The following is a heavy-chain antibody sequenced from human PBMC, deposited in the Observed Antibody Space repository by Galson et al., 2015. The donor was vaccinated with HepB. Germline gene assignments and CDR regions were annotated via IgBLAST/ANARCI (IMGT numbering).Heavy chain of an antibody. Sequence: SLRLSCAASGFTFSSYAMHWVRQAPGKGLEWVAVISYDGSNKYYADSVKGRFTISRDNSKNTLYLQMNSLRAEDTAVYYCARGFSGSYDGDAFDIWGQGTMVTVSS. V-gene: IGHV3-30-3*01. CDR3: ARGFSGSYDGDAFDI. J-gene: IGHJ3*02. CDR2: ISYDGSNK. CDR1: GFTFSSYA. D-gene: IGHD1-26*01.